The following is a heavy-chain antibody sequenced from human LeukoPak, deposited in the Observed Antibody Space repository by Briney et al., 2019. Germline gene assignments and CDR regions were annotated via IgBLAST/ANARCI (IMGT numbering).Heavy chain of an antibody. CDR1: GFTFSSYE. V-gene: IGHV3-48*03. J-gene: IGHJ4*02. D-gene: IGHD1-26*01. CDR3: VRSRRRELLGTYFDY. Sequence: GGSLRLSCAASGFTFSSYEMNWVRQAPGKGLEWVSYISSSGSTIYYADSVKGRFTISRDNAKNSLYLQMNSLRAEDTAVFYCVRSRRRELLGTYFDYWGQGTLVTVSS. CDR2: ISSSGSTI.